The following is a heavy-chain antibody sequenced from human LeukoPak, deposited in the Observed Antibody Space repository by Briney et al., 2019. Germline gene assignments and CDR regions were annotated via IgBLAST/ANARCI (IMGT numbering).Heavy chain of an antibody. J-gene: IGHJ3*02. CDR1: VYTFTSYG. Sequence: GASVKVSCKASVYTFTSYGISWVRQAPGQGLEWMGWISAYNGNTNYAQRLQGRVTMTTDTSTNTAYMELRSLRSDDTAMYYCARAPASGNDAFDIWGQGTMVTISS. CDR3: ARAPASGNDAFDI. CDR2: ISAYNGNT. V-gene: IGHV1-18*01.